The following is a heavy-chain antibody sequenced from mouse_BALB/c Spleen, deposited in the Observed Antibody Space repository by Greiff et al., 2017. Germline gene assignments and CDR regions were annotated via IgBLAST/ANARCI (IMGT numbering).Heavy chain of an antibody. CDR1: GYTFTSYW. D-gene: IGHD2-4*01. CDR2: INPSTGYT. CDR3: ASFMITTAY. J-gene: IGHJ3*01. Sequence: VQLQQSGAELAKPGASVKMSCKASGYTFTSYWMHWVKQRPGQGLEWIGYINPSTGYTEYNQKFKDKATLTADKSSSTAYMQLSSLTSEDSAVYYCASFMITTAYWGQGTLVTVSA. V-gene: IGHV1-7*01.